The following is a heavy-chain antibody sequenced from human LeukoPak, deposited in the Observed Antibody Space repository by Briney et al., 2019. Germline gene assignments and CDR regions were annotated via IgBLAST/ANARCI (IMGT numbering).Heavy chain of an antibody. CDR3: ARRVYGDFFDY. V-gene: IGHV4-59*01. Sequence: SETLSLTCNVSGGSISSYYWSWIRQPPGKGLEWIGYIYYSGSTNYNPSLKSRVTISVDTSKNQFSLKLSSVTAADTAVYYCARRVYGDFFDYWGQGTLVTVSS. D-gene: IGHD4-17*01. CDR2: IYYSGST. CDR1: GGSISSYY. J-gene: IGHJ4*02.